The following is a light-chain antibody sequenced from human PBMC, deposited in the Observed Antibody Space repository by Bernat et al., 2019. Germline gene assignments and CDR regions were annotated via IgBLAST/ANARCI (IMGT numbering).Light chain of an antibody. CDR1: SSDVGVYNY. CDR3: SSLTTSTTLV. V-gene: IGLV2-14*03. CDR2: AVS. J-gene: IGLJ2*01. Sequence: QSALTQPASVSWSPGQSITISCTGTSSDVGVYNYVSWYQQHPGKAPRLMIYAVSSRPSGVSNRFSGSKSGNTASLTISGLQPEDEADYYCSSLTTSTTLVFGGGTKLTVL.